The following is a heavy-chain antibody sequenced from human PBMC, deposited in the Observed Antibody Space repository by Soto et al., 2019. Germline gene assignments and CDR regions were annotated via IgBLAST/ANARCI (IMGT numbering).Heavy chain of an antibody. V-gene: IGHV4-59*01. CDR3: ARGDWYFDL. CDR1: GGSISSYY. Sequence: QVQLQESGPGLVKPSETLSLTCTVSGGSISSYYWSWIRQPPGKGLEWIGYIYYSGSTNYNPSLKSRVTISVDTSKNQFSLKLSSVTAADKAVYYWARGDWYFDLWGRGTLVTVS. CDR2: IYYSGST. J-gene: IGHJ2*01.